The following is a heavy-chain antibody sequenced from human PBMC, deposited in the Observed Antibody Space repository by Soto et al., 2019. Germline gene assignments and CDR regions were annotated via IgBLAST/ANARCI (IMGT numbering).Heavy chain of an antibody. D-gene: IGHD2-21*02. CDR1: GFTFSSYS. CDR3: ASAPEAYCGGDCYSYYFDY. Sequence: EVQLVESGGGLVKPGGSLRLSCGASGFTFSSYSMNWVRQAPGKGLEWVSSISSSSSYIYYADSVKGRFTISRYNAKHSLYLQMNSLRAEDTAVYYCASAPEAYCGGDCYSYYFDYWGQGTLVTVSS. J-gene: IGHJ4*02. CDR2: ISSSSSYI. V-gene: IGHV3-21*01.